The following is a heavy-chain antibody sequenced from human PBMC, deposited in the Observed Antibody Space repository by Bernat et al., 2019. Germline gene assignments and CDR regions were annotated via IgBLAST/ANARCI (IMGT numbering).Heavy chain of an antibody. CDR1: GFTFRSYA. CDR2: ISYDGSNK. Sequence: QVQLVESGGGVVQPGRSLRLSCAASGFTFRSYAMHWVRQAPGKGLEWVAVISYDGSNKYYADSVKGRFTISRDNSKNTLYLQMNSLRAEDTAVYYCARADAGYSGYDSEKHHFDYWGQGTLVTVSS. CDR3: ARADAGYSGYDSEKHHFDY. J-gene: IGHJ4*02. V-gene: IGHV3-30-3*01. D-gene: IGHD5-12*01.